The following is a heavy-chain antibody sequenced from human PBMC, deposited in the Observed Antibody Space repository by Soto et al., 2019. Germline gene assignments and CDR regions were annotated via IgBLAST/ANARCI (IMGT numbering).Heavy chain of an antibody. CDR2: IYPGDSDT. V-gene: IGHV5-51*01. J-gene: IGHJ6*03. D-gene: IGHD4-17*01. CDR3: ARHLIDDYVDYSDYYYYYMDV. CDR1: GYSFTSYW. Sequence: GESLKISCKGSGYSFTSYWIGWVRQMPGKGLEWMGIIYPGDSDTRYSPSFQGQVTISADKSISTAYLQWSSLKASDTAMYYCARHLIDDYVDYSDYYYYYMDVWGKGTTVTVSS.